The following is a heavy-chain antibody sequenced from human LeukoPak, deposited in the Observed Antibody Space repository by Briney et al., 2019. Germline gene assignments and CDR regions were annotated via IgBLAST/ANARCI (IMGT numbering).Heavy chain of an antibody. V-gene: IGHV3-48*01. J-gene: IGHJ4*02. D-gene: IGHD4-17*01. CDR1: GFIFSSYN. Sequence: GGSLRLSCAASGFIFSSYNMNWVRQAPGKGLEWVSYISSRSTTIYYADSVKGRFTISRDSAKNSLYLQMNSLRVEDTGVYYCARGSFYGDYPDYWGQGTLVTVSS. CDR3: ARGSFYGDYPDY. CDR2: ISSRSTTI.